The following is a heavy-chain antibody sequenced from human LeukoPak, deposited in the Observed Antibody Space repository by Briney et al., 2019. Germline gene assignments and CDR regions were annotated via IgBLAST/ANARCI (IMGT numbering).Heavy chain of an antibody. Sequence: PSQTLSLTCTVSGDSISSGVYYWSWIRQPPGKGLEWIGYIYHSGSTYYNPSLKSRVTISVDRSTNQFSLILSSVTAADTAVYYCARTHDYGDSPYNWFDPWGQGTLVTVSS. CDR3: ARTHDYGDSPYNWFDP. V-gene: IGHV4-30-2*01. J-gene: IGHJ5*02. CDR2: IYHSGST. CDR1: GDSISSGVYY. D-gene: IGHD4-17*01.